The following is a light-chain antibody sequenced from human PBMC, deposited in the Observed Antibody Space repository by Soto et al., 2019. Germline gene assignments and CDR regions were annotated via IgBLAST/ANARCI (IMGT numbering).Light chain of an antibody. CDR3: QQRSSWLFT. CDR2: DAS. J-gene: IGKJ4*01. Sequence: EIVLTQSPATLSLSPGERATLSCRASQSVKRYLAWYRQKPGQAPRLLIYDASNRATGIPARFSGSGSGTDFTLTISSLEPEDFAVYYCQQRSSWLFTFGGGTKVEIK. CDR1: QSVKRY. V-gene: IGKV3-11*01.